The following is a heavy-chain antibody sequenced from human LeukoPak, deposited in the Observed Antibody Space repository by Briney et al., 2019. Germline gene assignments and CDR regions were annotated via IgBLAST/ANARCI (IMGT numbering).Heavy chain of an antibody. J-gene: IGHJ4*02. D-gene: IGHD4-23*01. CDR2: INHSGST. CDR1: GGSFSDYY. V-gene: IGHV4-34*01. Sequence: SETLPLTCAVYGGSFSDYYWTWIRQPPGKGLEWIGEINHSGSTNYNPSLKSRVTISVDTSKNQFSLKLSSVTAADTAVYYCAADGARWYWGQGTLVTVSS. CDR3: AADGARWY.